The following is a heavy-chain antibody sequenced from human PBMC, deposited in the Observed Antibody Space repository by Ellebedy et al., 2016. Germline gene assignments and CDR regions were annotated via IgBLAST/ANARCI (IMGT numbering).Heavy chain of an antibody. CDR1: GYTFTTYG. J-gene: IGHJ5*02. CDR3: ARDGWYCTSTSCSTTGWFDP. V-gene: IGHV1-18*01. Sequence: ASVKVSCXASGYTFTTYGVIWVRQAPGQGLEWMGWMKGYNGNTNYAQKYQGRVTMTTDTSTDTAYMELRSLRSDDTAVYYCARDGWYCTSTSCSTTGWFDPWGQGTLVTVSS. CDR2: MKGYNGNT. D-gene: IGHD2-2*02.